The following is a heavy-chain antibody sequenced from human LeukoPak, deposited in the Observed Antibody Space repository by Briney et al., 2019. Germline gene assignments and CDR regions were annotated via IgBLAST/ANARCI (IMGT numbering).Heavy chain of an antibody. V-gene: IGHV3-30*18. CDR3: AKDGEGDYFHY. D-gene: IGHD3-16*01. J-gene: IGHJ4*02. CDR1: GFTFRDYG. Sequence: GGSLRLSCAASGFTFRDYGMHWVRQAPGKGLEWVAVISYDGSNKYYADSVKGRFTISRDNSRNTLYLQMNSLRAEDTAVYYCAKDGEGDYFHYWGQGTLVTVSS. CDR2: ISYDGSNK.